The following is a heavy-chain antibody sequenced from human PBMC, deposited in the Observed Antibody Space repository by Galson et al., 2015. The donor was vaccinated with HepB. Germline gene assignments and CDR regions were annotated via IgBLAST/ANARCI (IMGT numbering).Heavy chain of an antibody. Sequence: SLRLSCAASGFTFSSYAMSWVRQAPGKGLEWVSAISSSGGSAYYADSVKGRFTISRDNSKNTLYLQMISLRAEDTAEYYCAKDNKDFDYWGQGTLVTVSS. CDR2: ISSSGGSA. J-gene: IGHJ4*02. V-gene: IGHV3-23*01. CDR3: AKDNKDFDY. CDR1: GFTFSSYA. D-gene: IGHD2-15*01.